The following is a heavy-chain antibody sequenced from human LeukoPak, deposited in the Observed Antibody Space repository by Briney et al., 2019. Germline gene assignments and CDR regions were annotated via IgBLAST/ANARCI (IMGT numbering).Heavy chain of an antibody. CDR1: GFTFSSYS. V-gene: IGHV3-48*02. J-gene: IGHJ4*02. Sequence: TGGSLRLSCAASGFTFSSYSMNWVRQAPGKGLEWVSYISSSSSTIYYADSVKGRFTISRDNAKNSLYLQMNSLRDEDTAVYYCARDPTKVYSNYYFGYWGQGTLVTVSS. CDR3: ARDPTKVYSNYYFGY. CDR2: ISSSSSTI. D-gene: IGHD4-11*01.